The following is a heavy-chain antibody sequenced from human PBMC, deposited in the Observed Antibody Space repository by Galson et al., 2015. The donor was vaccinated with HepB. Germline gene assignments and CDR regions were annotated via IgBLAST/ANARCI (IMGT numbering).Heavy chain of an antibody. Sequence: QSGAEVKKPGESLKTSCKGSGYSFTSYWIGWVRQMPGKGLEWMGIIYPGDSDTRYSPSFQGQVTISADKSISTAYLQWSSLKASDTAMYYCARWERLAVAGRDMPYYYYGMDVWGQGTTVTVSS. CDR2: IYPGDSDT. D-gene: IGHD6-19*01. CDR3: ARWERLAVAGRDMPYYYYGMDV. CDR1: GYSFTSYW. V-gene: IGHV5-51*01. J-gene: IGHJ6*02.